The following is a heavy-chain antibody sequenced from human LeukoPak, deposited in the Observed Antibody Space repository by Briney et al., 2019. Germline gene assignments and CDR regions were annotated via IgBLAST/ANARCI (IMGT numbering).Heavy chain of an antibody. D-gene: IGHD3-22*01. J-gene: IGHJ5*02. CDR3: AREGYYYDSSGYHSPNWFDP. CDR1: GGSISSYY. V-gene: IGHV4-59*01. CDR2: IYYSGST. Sequence: ASETLSLTCTVSGGSISSYYWSWIRQPPGKGLEGIGYIYYSGSTNYNPSLKSRVTISVDTSKNQFSLKLSSVTAADTAVYYCAREGYYYDSSGYHSPNWFDPWGQGTLVTVSS.